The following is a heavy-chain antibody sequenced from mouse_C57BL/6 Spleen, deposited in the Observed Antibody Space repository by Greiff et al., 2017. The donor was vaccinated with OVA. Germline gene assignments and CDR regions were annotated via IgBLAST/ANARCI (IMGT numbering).Heavy chain of an antibody. CDR3: TRPTVVANYAMDY. J-gene: IGHJ4*01. CDR2: IDPETGGT. D-gene: IGHD1-1*01. Sequence: QVQLKESGAELVRPGASVTLSCKASGYTFTDYEMHWVKQTPVHGLEWIGAIDPETGGTAYNQKFKGKAILTADKSSSTAYMELRSLTSEDSAVYYCTRPTVVANYAMDYWGQGTSVTVSS. V-gene: IGHV1-15*01. CDR1: GYTFTDYE.